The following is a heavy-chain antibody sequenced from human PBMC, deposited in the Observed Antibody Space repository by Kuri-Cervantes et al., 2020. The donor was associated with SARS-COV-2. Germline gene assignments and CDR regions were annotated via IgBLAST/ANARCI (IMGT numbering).Heavy chain of an antibody. D-gene: IGHD3-10*01. V-gene: IGHV1-18*04. CDR3: ARDAPMVRGAPHDY. Sequence: ASVKVSCKASGYTFSSYGISWVRQAPGQGLEWMGWISSYNGKTGYAPRFQDRTTMTTDTSTSTAYMELRSLRSDDTAVYYCARDAPMVRGAPHDYWGQGTLVTVSS. CDR2: ISSYNGKT. J-gene: IGHJ4*02. CDR1: GYTFSSYG.